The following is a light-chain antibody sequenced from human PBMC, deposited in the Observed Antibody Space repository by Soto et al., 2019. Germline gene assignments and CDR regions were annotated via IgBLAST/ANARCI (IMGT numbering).Light chain of an antibody. CDR3: SSFTSINTWV. J-gene: IGLJ3*02. V-gene: IGLV2-14*01. CDR1: SSDVGGYNY. Sequence: QSALTQPASVSGSPGQSITISCTGTSSDVGGYNYVSWYQQHPGKAPKLMIYEVSNRPSGVSHRFFGSKSGNTASLTISGLQTEDEADYYCSSFTSINTWVFGGGTQLTVL. CDR2: EVS.